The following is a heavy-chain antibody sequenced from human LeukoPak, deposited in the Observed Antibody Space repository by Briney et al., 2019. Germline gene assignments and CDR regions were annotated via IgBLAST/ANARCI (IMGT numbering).Heavy chain of an antibody. CDR3: ARAGGSYAFDY. J-gene: IGHJ4*02. Sequence: GGSLRLSCAASGFTFSSYSMNRVRQAPGKGLEWVSSISSSSYIYYADSVKGRFTISRDNAKNSLYLQMNSLRAEDTAVYYCARAGGSYAFDYWGQGTLVTVSS. CDR2: ISSSSYI. CDR1: GFTFSSYS. D-gene: IGHD1-26*01. V-gene: IGHV3-21*01.